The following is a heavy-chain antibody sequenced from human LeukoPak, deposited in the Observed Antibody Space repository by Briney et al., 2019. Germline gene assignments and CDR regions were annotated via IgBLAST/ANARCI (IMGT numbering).Heavy chain of an antibody. J-gene: IGHJ5*02. Sequence: GGSLRLSCEASGFPFRTYWMSWVRQAPGKRPEWVANIKEDGSQIEYLDSVRGRFTIYRDNAKNSLYLQMKTLRVEDTAVYYCARGSSSNWSDPWGQGTLVSVSS. CDR1: GFPFRTYW. V-gene: IGHV3-7*01. CDR2: IKEDGSQI. D-gene: IGHD6-19*01. CDR3: ARGSSSNWSDP.